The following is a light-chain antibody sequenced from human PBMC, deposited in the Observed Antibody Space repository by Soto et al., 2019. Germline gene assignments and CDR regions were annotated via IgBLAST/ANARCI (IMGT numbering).Light chain of an antibody. Sequence: EVVLTQSPGTLSMSPGVRATLSCRASQSVTGSDVAWYQQKPGQAPRLLIYDVSSRATGTPERFSGSGSGTDFTLNIGRLQPEDFAVYYCQQYGTSPLTFGGGTKVEIK. CDR1: QSVTGSD. CDR3: QQYGTSPLT. CDR2: DVS. V-gene: IGKV3-20*01. J-gene: IGKJ4*01.